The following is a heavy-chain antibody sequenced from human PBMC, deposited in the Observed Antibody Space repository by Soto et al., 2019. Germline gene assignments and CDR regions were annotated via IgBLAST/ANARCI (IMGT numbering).Heavy chain of an antibody. CDR1: GFTVSSNY. Sequence: EVELVESGGGLVQPGGSLRLSCAASGFTVSSNYMTWVRQAPGKGLEWVSVIYSGGSTYYADSVKGRFTISRDNSKNTLYLQMNSLRAEDMAVYYCARTYHDFLSGTLDVWGKGTTVTVSS. CDR2: IYSGGST. D-gene: IGHD3-3*01. J-gene: IGHJ6*04. V-gene: IGHV3-66*01. CDR3: ARTYHDFLSGTLDV.